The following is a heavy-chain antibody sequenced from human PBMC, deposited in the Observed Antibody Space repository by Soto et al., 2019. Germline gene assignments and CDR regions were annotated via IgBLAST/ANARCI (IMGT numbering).Heavy chain of an antibody. CDR2: ISPKSGGT. CDR1: GYTFTGYY. V-gene: IGHV1-2*02. J-gene: IGHJ4*02. D-gene: IGHD3-9*01. CDR3: ARPPGYVSDWYYFDL. Sequence: ASVKVSCKASGYTFTGYYMHWVRQAPGQGFEWMGRISPKSGGTNYAQKFQGRVTMTWDASLNTAYMELSSLMFEDTAVYYCARPPGYVSDWYYFDLWGQGTLVTVSS.